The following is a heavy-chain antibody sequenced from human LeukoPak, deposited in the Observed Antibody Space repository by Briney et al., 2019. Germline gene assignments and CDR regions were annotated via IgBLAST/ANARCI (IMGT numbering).Heavy chain of an antibody. CDR1: GFIVSSKY. Sequence: GGSLRLSCAASGFIVSSKYMSWVRQAPGKGLVWVSRINSDGSSTSYADSVKGRFTISRDNAKNTLYLQMNSLRAEDTAVYYCARAYSGSFDYWGQGTLVTVSS. V-gene: IGHV3-74*01. D-gene: IGHD5-12*01. CDR2: INSDGSST. J-gene: IGHJ4*02. CDR3: ARAYSGSFDY.